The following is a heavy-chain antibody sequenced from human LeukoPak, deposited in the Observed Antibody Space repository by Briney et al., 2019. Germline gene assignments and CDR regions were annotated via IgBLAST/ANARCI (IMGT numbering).Heavy chain of an antibody. D-gene: IGHD2-8*01. Sequence: GGSLRLSCAASGFTFSSYGMHWVRQAPGKGLEWVSVLYSGGSTFYADSVKGRFTISRDNAKNTLYLQMNSLRAEDTAVYYCARDILTPDYYFDYWGQGTLVTVSS. CDR1: GFTFSSYG. CDR3: ARDILTPDYYFDY. J-gene: IGHJ4*02. CDR2: LYSGGST. V-gene: IGHV3-NL1*01.